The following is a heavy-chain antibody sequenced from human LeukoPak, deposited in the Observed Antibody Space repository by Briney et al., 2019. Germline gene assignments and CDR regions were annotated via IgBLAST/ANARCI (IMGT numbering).Heavy chain of an antibody. CDR1: GFTLSNYA. CDR2: IDGSGGSP. CDR3: ARGKDHDFWNPFDF. D-gene: IGHD3-3*01. Sequence: PGGSLRLSCAASGFTLSNYAMNWVRQAPGKGLEWVSGIDGSGGSPPSADSVKGRFTISRDISKNTLYLQMDSLRAEDTAAHYCARGKDHDFWNPFDFWGQGTLVTVSS. J-gene: IGHJ4*02. V-gene: IGHV3-23*01.